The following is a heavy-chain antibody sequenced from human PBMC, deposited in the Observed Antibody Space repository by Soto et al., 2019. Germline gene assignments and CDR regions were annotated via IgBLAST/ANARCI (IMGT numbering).Heavy chain of an antibody. V-gene: IGHV3-66*01. J-gene: IGHJ5*01. Sequence: EVQLVESGGDLVQPGGSLRLSCAASGFTVSNNYMTWVRQASGKGLEWVSLIYVGGYTYYADSVKGRFTISRDNSKNTLYLQMNSLRAEDTAVYYCAVYAPRHWFDSWGQGTLVTVSS. D-gene: IGHD6-6*01. CDR2: IYVGGYT. CDR3: AVYAPRHWFDS. CDR1: GFTVSNNY.